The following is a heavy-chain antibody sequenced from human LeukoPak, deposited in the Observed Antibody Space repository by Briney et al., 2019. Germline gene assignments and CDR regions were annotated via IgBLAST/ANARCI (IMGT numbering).Heavy chain of an antibody. CDR1: GFTFSDYA. D-gene: IGHD3-3*01. J-gene: IGHJ4*02. Sequence: GGSLRLSCAASGFTFSDYAMHWVRQAPGKGLEWVAIISNDGSRKYYAHSVEGRFTISRDNSKNTLYLQMDSLRAEDTAVYYCARDRAWNYFDYWGQGTLVTVSS. CDR3: ARDRAWNYFDY. V-gene: IGHV3-30*04. CDR2: ISNDGSRK.